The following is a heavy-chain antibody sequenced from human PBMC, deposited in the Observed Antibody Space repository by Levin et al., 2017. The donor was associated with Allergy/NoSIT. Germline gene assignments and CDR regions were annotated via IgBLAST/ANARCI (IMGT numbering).Heavy chain of an antibody. CDR1: GGSISSSSYY. J-gene: IGHJ6*03. V-gene: IGHV4-39*01. Sequence: SETLSLTCTVSGGSISSSSYYWGWIRQPPGKGLEWIGSIYYSGSTYYNPSLKSRVTISVDTSKNQFSLKLSSVTAADTAVYYCASQKLDYYGSGSYSYYYYYMDVWGKGTTVTVSS. CDR2: IYYSGST. D-gene: IGHD3-10*01. CDR3: ASQKLDYYGSGSYSYYYYYMDV.